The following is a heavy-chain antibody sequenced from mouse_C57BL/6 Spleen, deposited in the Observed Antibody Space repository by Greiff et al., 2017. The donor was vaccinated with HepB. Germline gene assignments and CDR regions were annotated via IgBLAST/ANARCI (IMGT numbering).Heavy chain of an antibody. CDR1: GFTFSSYA. Sequence: EVKLMESGGGLVKPGGSLKLSCAASGFTFSSYAMSWVRQTPEKRLEWVATISDGGSYTYYPDNVKGRFTISRDNAKNNLYLQMSHLKSEDTAMYYCAALYGYDLAWFAYWGQGTLVTVSA. V-gene: IGHV5-4*03. CDR2: ISDGGSYT. J-gene: IGHJ3*01. CDR3: AALYGYDLAWFAY. D-gene: IGHD2-2*01.